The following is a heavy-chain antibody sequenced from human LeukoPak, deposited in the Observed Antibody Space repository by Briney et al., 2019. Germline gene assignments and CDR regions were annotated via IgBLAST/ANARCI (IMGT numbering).Heavy chain of an antibody. CDR2: INPSGGST. CDR3: ARGPTYYYDSSGYSFFFQH. CDR1: GYTFTIYY. J-gene: IGHJ1*01. D-gene: IGHD3-22*01. Sequence: ASVKVSCKTSGYTFTIYYMHWVRQAPGQGLEWMGIINPSGGSTSYAQKFQGRVTMTRDTSTSTVYMELSSLRSEDTAVYYCARGPTYYYDSSGYSFFFQHWGQGTLVTVSS. V-gene: IGHV1-46*01.